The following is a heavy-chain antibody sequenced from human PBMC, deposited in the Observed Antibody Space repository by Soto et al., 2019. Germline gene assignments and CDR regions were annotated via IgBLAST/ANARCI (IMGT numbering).Heavy chain of an antibody. CDR2: FDPEDGET. CDR1: GYTLTELS. CDR3: ATGDYDILTGYPEFDY. Sequence: ASVKVSCKVFGYTLTELSMHWVRQAPGKGLEWMGGFDPEDGETIYAQKFQGRVTMTEDTSTDTAYMELSSLRSEDTAVYYCATGDYDILTGYPEFDYWGQGTLVTVSS. V-gene: IGHV1-24*01. J-gene: IGHJ4*02. D-gene: IGHD3-9*01.